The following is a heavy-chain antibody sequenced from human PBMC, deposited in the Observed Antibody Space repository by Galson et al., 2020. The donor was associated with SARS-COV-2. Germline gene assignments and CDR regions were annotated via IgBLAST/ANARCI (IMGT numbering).Heavy chain of an antibody. CDR3: VRSSHTNH. CDR2: ISSGSGTI. V-gene: IGHV3-48*01. CDR1: GFTFTSYT. D-gene: IGHD6-13*01. J-gene: IGHJ5*02. Sequence: LSLTCAASGFTFTSYTMTWVRQAPGKGLEWVSSISSGSGTIYYADSVNGRFTISRDNAKNSLYLQMNNLRAEDTAVYYCVRSSHTNHWGQGTLVTVSS.